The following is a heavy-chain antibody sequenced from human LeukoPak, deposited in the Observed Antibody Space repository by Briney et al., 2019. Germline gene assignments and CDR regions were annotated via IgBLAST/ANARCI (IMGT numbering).Heavy chain of an antibody. CDR2: INPNIGGT. CDR1: GYTFTGYY. CDR3: ARKGSAYYDFWSGFSPFDY. Sequence: SVKVSCKVSGYTFTGYYMPWVRQAPGQGLEWMGWINPNIGGTNYAQKFQGRVTMTRDTSISTAYMELSRLRSDDTAVYYCARKGSAYYDFWSGFSPFDYWGQGTLVTVSS. D-gene: IGHD3-3*01. J-gene: IGHJ4*02. V-gene: IGHV1-2*02.